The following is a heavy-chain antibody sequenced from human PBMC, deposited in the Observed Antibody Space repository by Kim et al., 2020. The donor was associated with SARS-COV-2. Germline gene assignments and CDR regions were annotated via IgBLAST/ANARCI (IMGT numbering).Heavy chain of an antibody. J-gene: IGHJ4*02. D-gene: IGHD3-9*01. CDR3: ARDPLTIFLTDPYYFDY. Sequence: LQGRVTMTTDTSTSTAYMELRSLRSDDTAVYYCARDPLTIFLTDPYYFDYWGQGTLVTVSS. V-gene: IGHV1-18*01.